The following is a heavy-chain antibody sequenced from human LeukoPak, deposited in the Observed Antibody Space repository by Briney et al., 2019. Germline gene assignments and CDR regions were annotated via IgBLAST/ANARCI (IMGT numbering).Heavy chain of an antibody. J-gene: IGHJ4*02. CDR1: GGSISSSSYS. CDR3: ASYGSGSYYPPNFLDY. D-gene: IGHD3-10*01. Sequence: SETLCLSCAVSGGSISSSSYSWGWIRQPPGKGLEWIGSIYYSGSTYYNPSLKSRVTTSVDTSKNQFSLKLSSVTAADTAVYYCASYGSGSYYPPNFLDYWGQGTLVTVSS. CDR2: IYYSGST. V-gene: IGHV4-39*01.